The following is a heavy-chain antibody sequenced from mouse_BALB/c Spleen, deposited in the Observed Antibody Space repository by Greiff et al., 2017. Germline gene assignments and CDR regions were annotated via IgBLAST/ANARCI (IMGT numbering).Heavy chain of an antibody. CDR3: ARYYGNYRGYAMDY. CDR1: GYTFTSYT. CDR2: INPSSGYT. Sequence: QVQLQQSAAELARPGASVKMSCKASGYTFTSYTMHWVKQRPGKGLEWLGYINPSSGYTEYNQKFKDKTTLTADKASSTAYMQLSSLTSEDSAVYYCARYYGNYRGYAMDYWGQGTSVTVSS. J-gene: IGHJ4*01. D-gene: IGHD2-1*01. V-gene: IGHV1-4*02.